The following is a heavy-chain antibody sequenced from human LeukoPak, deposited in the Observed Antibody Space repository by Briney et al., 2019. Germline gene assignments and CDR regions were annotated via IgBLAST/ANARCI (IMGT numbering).Heavy chain of an antibody. CDR3: ARGGGDEYYYDSSGYPFDY. D-gene: IGHD3-22*01. CDR1: GFTVSSNY. CDR2: IYSGGST. J-gene: IGHJ4*02. V-gene: IGHV3-66*02. Sequence: PGGSLRLSCAASGFTVSSNYMSWVRQAPGKGLEWVSVIYSGGSTYYADSVKGRFTISRDNSENTLYLQMNSLRAEDTAVYYCARGGGDEYYYDSSGYPFDYWGQGTLVTVSS.